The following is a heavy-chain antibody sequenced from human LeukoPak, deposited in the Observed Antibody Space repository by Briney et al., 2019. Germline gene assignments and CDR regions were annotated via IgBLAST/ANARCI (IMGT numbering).Heavy chain of an antibody. J-gene: IGHJ5*02. CDR1: GGSFSGYY. V-gene: IGHV4-34*01. CDR2: INHSGST. CDR3: ARDREYCSSTSCYRPHWFDP. Sequence: PSETLSLTCAVYGGSFSGYYWSWIRQPPGKGLEWIGEINHSGSTNYNPSLKSRVTISVDTSKNQFSLKLSSVTAADTAVYYCARDREYCSSTSCYRPHWFDPWGQGTLVTVSS. D-gene: IGHD2-2*02.